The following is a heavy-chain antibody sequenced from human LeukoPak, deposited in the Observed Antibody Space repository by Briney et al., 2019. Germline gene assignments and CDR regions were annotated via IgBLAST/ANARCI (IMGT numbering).Heavy chain of an antibody. CDR1: GGSISSSNW. Sequence: SGTLSLTCAVSGGSISSSNWWSWVRQPPGKGLEWIGEIYHSGSTNYNPTLKSRVTISVDKSKNQFSLKLSSVTAADTAVYYCARAHLSRSKYCFDYWGQGTLVTVSS. V-gene: IGHV4-4*02. CDR2: IYHSGST. J-gene: IGHJ4*02. CDR3: ARAHLSRSKYCFDY.